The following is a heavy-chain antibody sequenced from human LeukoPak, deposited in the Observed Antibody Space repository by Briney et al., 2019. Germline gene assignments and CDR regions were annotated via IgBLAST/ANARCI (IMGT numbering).Heavy chain of an antibody. CDR1: GGSISSGDYY. CDR2: IYYSGST. Sequence: SQTLSLTCTVSGGSISSGDYYWSWIRQPPGKCLEWIGYIYYSGSTYYNPSLKSRVTISVDTSKNQFSLKLSSVPAADTAVYYCARWNIVVVPAAILPFDYWGQGTLVTVSS. J-gene: IGHJ4*02. D-gene: IGHD2-2*02. V-gene: IGHV4-30-4*08. CDR3: ARWNIVVVPAAILPFDY.